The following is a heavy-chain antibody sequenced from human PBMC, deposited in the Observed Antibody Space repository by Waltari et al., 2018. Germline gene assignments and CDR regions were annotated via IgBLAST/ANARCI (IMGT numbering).Heavy chain of an antibody. CDR3: ARVTMVQGVIVSYYYYYMDV. CDR2: IIPILGIA. J-gene: IGHJ6*03. V-gene: IGHV1-69*04. Sequence: QVQLVQSGAEVKKPGSSVKVSCKASGGTFSSYAISWVRQAPGQGLEWMGGIIPILGIANYAQKCQGRVTITADESTSTAYMELSSLRSEDTAVYYCARVTMVQGVIVSYYYYYMDVWGKGTTVTVSS. CDR1: GGTFSSYA. D-gene: IGHD3-10*01.